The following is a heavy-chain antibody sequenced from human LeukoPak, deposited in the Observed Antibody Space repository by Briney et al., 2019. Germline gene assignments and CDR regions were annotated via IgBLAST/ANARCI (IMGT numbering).Heavy chain of an antibody. CDR2: ISYDGSNK. CDR1: GFTFSSYA. J-gene: IGHJ4*02. CDR3: ASGTYYYDSSGYLNY. V-gene: IGHV3-30-3*01. D-gene: IGHD3-22*01. Sequence: GGSLRLSCAASGFTFSSYAMPWVRQAPGKGLEWVAVISYDGSNKYYADSVKGRFTISRDNSKNTLYLQMNSLRAEDTAVYYCASGTYYYDSSGYLNYWGQGTLVTVSS.